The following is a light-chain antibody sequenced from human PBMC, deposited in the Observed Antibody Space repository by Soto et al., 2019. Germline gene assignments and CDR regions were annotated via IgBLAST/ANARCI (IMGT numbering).Light chain of an antibody. Sequence: DIQMTQSPSSLSSSVGDTITMTCRASQSVRSYLNWYQQKPGKAPDLLIYTTTSLQSEVPSRFSGSGSETHFTLTITSLQPEDFATYYCQQSYSTPPTFGQGTRLEI. CDR2: TTT. J-gene: IGKJ5*01. CDR1: QSVRSY. V-gene: IGKV1-39*01. CDR3: QQSYSTPPT.